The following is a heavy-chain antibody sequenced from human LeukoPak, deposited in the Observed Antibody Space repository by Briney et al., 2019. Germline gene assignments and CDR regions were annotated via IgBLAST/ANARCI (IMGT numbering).Heavy chain of an antibody. CDR2: ISGYNGNT. V-gene: IGHV1-18*01. CDR1: GYTFTSYG. CDR3: ARMEMATAIFNY. J-gene: IGHJ4*02. Sequence: ASVKVSCKASGYTFTSYGISWVRQAPGKGLEWMGWISGYNGNTNYAQKLQGRVTMTTDTSTSTVYMELRSLRSDDTAMYYCARMEMATAIFNYWGQGTLVTVSS. D-gene: IGHD5-24*01.